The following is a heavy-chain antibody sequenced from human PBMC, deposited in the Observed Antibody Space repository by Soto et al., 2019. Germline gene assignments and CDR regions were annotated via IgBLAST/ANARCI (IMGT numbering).Heavy chain of an antibody. CDR3: AQRLFLDV. J-gene: IGHJ4*02. CDR1: GFSFGDYY. V-gene: IGHV3-11*01. D-gene: IGHD2-21*01. Sequence: QMQLVESGGNLVKPGGSLRLSCSGSGFSFGDYYMNWIRKAPGKGLEWVSYISSGGNTISYSDSVKSRFTISRDNAKKSVYLEMDSLRPEDTAVYYCAQRLFLDVWGQGTLVSVSS. CDR2: ISSGGNTI.